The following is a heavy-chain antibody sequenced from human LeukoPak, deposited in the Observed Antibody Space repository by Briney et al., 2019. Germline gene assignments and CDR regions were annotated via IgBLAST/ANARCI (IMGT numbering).Heavy chain of an antibody. V-gene: IGHV4-34*01. CDR1: GGSFSGYY. D-gene: IGHD3-9*01. CDR2: INHSGST. J-gene: IGHJ5*02. CDR3: ARAQRLYYDISGPGMGNWFDP. Sequence: SETLSLTCAVYGGSFSGYYWSWIRQPPGKGREWIGEINHSGSTNYNPSLKSRVTISVDTSKNQFSLKLSSVTAADTAVYYCARAQRLYYDISGPGMGNWFDPWGQGTLVTVSS.